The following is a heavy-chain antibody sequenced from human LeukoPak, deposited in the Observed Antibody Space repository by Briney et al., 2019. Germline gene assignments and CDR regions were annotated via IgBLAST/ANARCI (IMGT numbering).Heavy chain of an antibody. CDR3: ARDSYYDNSGEGAFDI. D-gene: IGHD3-22*01. CDR2: MYQSGST. CDR1: GGSVSTIGYS. Sequence: SETLSLTCGVSGGSVSTIGYSGRWSRQPPGKGVEWIGYMYQSGSTSYNPSVQSRVTMGIDKSKNQFSLKLSSVTDAATAVYYCARDSYYDNSGEGAFDIWGQGTLVTVSS. J-gene: IGHJ3*02. V-gene: IGHV4-30-2*01.